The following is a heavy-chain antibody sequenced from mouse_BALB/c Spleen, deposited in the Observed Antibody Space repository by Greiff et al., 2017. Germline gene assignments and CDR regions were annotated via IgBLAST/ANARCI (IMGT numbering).Heavy chain of an antibody. CDR3: VKSLITTVVATGDFDY. CDR1: GYTFTDYW. V-gene: IGHV1-69*01. CDR2: IDTSDSYT. J-gene: IGHJ2*01. Sequence: VQLQQPGAELVMPGASVKMSCKASGYTFTDYWMHWVKQRPGQGLEWIGAIDTSDSYTSYNQKFKGKATLTVDESSSTAYMQLSSLTSEDSAVYYCVKSLITTVVATGDFDYWGQGTTLTVSS. D-gene: IGHD1-1*01.